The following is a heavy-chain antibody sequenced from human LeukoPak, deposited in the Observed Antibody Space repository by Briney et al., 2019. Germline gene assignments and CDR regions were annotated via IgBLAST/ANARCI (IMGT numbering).Heavy chain of an antibody. J-gene: IGHJ4*02. CDR3: ARFLTMVRAYDY. CDR1: GFTFDDYG. V-gene: IGHV3-30*02. CDR2: IQYDGSNK. Sequence: GGSLRLSCAASGFTFDDYGMHWVRQAPGKGLEWVTFIQYDGSNKYYADSVKGRFTISRDNSKNTVYLQMNSLRTEDTAVYYCARFLTMVRAYDYWGQGTLVTVSS. D-gene: IGHD3-10*01.